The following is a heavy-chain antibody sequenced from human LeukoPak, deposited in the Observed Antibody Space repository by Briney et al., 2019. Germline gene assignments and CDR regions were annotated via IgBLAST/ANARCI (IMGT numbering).Heavy chain of an antibody. J-gene: IGHJ4*02. CDR3: ARVPLHPLRTNGVQPTS. V-gene: IGHV3-11*01. Sequence: PGGSLRLSCAASGFTFSDYYMSWTRQAPGKGLEWVSYISSSGSTIYYADSVKGRFTISRDNAKNSLYLQMNSLRAEDTAVYYCARVPLHPLRTNGVQPTSWGQGTLVTVSS. CDR2: ISSSGSTI. D-gene: IGHD2-8*01. CDR1: GFTFSDYY.